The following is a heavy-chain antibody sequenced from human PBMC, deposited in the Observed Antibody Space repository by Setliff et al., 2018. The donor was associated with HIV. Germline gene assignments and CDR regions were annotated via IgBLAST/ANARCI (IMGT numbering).Heavy chain of an antibody. D-gene: IGHD1-26*01. V-gene: IGHV4-39*01. Sequence: SETLSLTCTVSGGSISSSTYDWGWIRQPPGKGLEWIGNIHFSGSTYYNPSLKSRVTVSVDPSKNQFSLKLSSVTAADTAVYYCARTTYSGSYFNDSWGQGTLVTVSS. CDR3: ARTTYSGSYFNDS. CDR1: GGSISSSTYD. CDR2: IHFSGST. J-gene: IGHJ5*01.